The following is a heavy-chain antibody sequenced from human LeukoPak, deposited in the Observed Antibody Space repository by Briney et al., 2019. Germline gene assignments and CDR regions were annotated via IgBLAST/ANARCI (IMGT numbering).Heavy chain of an antibody. Sequence: PSETLSLTCTVSGGSISSYYWSWIRQPPGKGLEWIGYIYYSGSTYYNPSLKSRVTISVDTSKNQFSLKLSSVTAADTAVYYCARASVVRGVTSNWFDPWGQGTLVTVSS. D-gene: IGHD3-10*01. CDR2: IYYSGST. CDR1: GGSISSYY. V-gene: IGHV4-30-4*08. J-gene: IGHJ5*02. CDR3: ARASVVRGVTSNWFDP.